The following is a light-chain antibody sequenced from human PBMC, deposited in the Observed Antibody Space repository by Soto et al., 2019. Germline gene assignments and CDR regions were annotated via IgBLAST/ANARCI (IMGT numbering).Light chain of an antibody. CDR2: DAS. CDR1: QSVSSY. CDR3: QQRSNWPPLLT. Sequence: EIVLTQSPATLSLSPGERATLSCRASQSVSSYLAWYQQKPGQAPRLLIYDASNRATGIPACFSGSGSGTDFTLTISSLEPEDFAVYYCQQRSNWPPLLTFGGGTKVDIK. V-gene: IGKV3-11*01. J-gene: IGKJ4*01.